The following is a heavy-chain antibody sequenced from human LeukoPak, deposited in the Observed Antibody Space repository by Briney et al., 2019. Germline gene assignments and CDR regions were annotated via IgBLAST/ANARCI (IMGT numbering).Heavy chain of an antibody. V-gene: IGHV3-21*01. CDR3: ARLTGTTGFDY. Sequence: GGSLRLSCAASGFTFSSYSMNWVRQAPGKGLEWVSSIGSSSNSIYYTDSVKGRFSISRDNAKNSLYLQLNSLRADDTAVYYCARLTGTTGFDYWGQGTLVTVTS. D-gene: IGHD1-1*01. CDR2: IGSSSNSI. J-gene: IGHJ4*02. CDR1: GFTFSSYS.